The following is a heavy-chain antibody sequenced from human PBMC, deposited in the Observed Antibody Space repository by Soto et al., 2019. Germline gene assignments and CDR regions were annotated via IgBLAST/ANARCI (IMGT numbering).Heavy chain of an antibody. CDR1: GFTFSSYS. CDR2: ISSSSSYI. V-gene: IGHV3-21*01. D-gene: IGHD3-9*01. Sequence: GGSLRLSCAASGFTFSSYSMNWVRQAPGKGLEWVSSISSSSSYIYYADSVKGRFTISRDNAKNSLYLQMNSLRAEDTAVYYCARDPPFDWLLSHFDYWGQGTLVTVSS. CDR3: ARDPPFDWLLSHFDY. J-gene: IGHJ4*02.